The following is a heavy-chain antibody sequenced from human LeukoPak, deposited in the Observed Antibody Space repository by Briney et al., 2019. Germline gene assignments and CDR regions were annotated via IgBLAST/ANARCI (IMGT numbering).Heavy chain of an antibody. Sequence: PGGSLRLSCAASGFTFSSYAMSWVRQAPGKGLEWVSAISGSGGSTYYADSVKGRFTISRDNSKNTLYLQMNSLRAEDTAVYYCARGPVYDILTGYYETPFDYWGQGTLVTVSS. V-gene: IGHV3-23*01. D-gene: IGHD3-9*01. CDR3: ARGPVYDILTGYYETPFDY. J-gene: IGHJ4*02. CDR1: GFTFSSYA. CDR2: ISGSGGST.